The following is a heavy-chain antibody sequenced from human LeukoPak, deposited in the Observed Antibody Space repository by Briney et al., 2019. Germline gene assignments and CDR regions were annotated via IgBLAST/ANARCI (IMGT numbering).Heavy chain of an antibody. J-gene: IGHJ4*02. CDR1: GFIISGDS. Sequence: GGSLRLSCAASGFIISGDSMNWVRQAPGKGLEWIAYISRDSGIKYYADSVKGRFTISRDNAKNSLYLQMNSLRAEDTAVYYCARTWYSSGWYRFDYWGQGALVTVSS. CDR2: ISRDSGIK. D-gene: IGHD6-19*01. V-gene: IGHV3-48*01. CDR3: ARTWYSSGWYRFDY.